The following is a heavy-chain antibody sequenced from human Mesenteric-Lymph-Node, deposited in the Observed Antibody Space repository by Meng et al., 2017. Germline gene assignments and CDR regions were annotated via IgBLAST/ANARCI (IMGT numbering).Heavy chain of an antibody. CDR3: ARERDSGPNHFDY. V-gene: IGHV6-1*01. D-gene: IGHD5-12*01. J-gene: IGHJ4*01. CDR2: TYYKSKWYN. CDR1: GDSVSSNSAA. Sequence: QVQLQQSGPGLVQPSQTPSPTCAISGDSVSSNSAAWIWIRQSPSRGLEWLGRTYYKSKWYNDYAVSVKRRITINPDTSRNQFSLQLNSVTPEDTAVYFCARERDSGPNHFDYWGQGILVTVSS.